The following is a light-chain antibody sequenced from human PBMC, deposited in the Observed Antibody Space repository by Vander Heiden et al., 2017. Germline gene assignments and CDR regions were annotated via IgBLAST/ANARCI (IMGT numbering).Light chain of an antibody. CDR2: DAS. CDR1: QDISNY. Sequence: IQITQSPSSLSASVGDRVTITCRASQDISNYLNWYQQQPGKAPRLLIYDASNLQTGVPSRFSGSGSGTDFTFTISSLQPEDFATYYCQQDDNPPFTFGGGTKVDIK. CDR3: QQDDNPPFT. J-gene: IGKJ4*01. V-gene: IGKV1-33*01.